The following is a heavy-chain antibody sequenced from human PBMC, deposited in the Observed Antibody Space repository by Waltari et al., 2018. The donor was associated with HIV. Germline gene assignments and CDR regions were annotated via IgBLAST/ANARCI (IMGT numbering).Heavy chain of an antibody. CDR2: ISAYNGQT. J-gene: IGHJ4*02. V-gene: IGHV1-18*01. CDR1: GYTFATSG. CDR3: ARDRQRITVAGTFDH. D-gene: IGHD6-19*01. Sequence: QVQLVQSGPEVKKPGASVKVSCKTSGYTFATSGISWVRQAPGQRLEWMGWISAYNGQTNYPQKLQDRVTMTTDKSTNTAYMELRRLTSDDTAVYFCARDRQRITVAGTFDHWGQGTLVTVSS.